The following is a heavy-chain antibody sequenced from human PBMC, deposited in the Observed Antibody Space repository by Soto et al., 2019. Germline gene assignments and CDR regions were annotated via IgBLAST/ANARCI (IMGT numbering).Heavy chain of an antibody. V-gene: IGHV1-18*04. D-gene: IGHD2-2*02. CDR1: GYTFTSYG. Sequence: ASVKVCCKASGYTFTSYGISWVRHAPGQGLEWMGWISAYNGNTNYAQKPQGRVTMTTDTSTSTAYMELRSLRSDDTDVYYCARRGHCSGTTCYKWFDPWGQGTLVTVSS. CDR3: ARRGHCSGTTCYKWFDP. CDR2: ISAYNGNT. J-gene: IGHJ5*02.